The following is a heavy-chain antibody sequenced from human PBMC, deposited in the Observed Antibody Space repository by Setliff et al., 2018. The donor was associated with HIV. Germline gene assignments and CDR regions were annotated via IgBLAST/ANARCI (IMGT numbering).Heavy chain of an antibody. V-gene: IGHV3-23*01. CDR1: GFNIGTNG. J-gene: IGHJ6*03. Sequence: GGSLRLSCAVSGFNIGTNGMSWVRQAPGKGPEWVSDIYGRGDATYYADSVKGRFTISRDTSNNTLYLQMNSLRAEDTAVYYCARELWDNGDSSMDVWGKGTTVTVSS. CDR3: ARELWDNGDSSMDV. D-gene: IGHD4-17*01. CDR2: IYGRGDAT.